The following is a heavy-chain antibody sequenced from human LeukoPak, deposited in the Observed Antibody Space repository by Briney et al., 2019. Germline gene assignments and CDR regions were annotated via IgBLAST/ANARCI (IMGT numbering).Heavy chain of an antibody. V-gene: IGHV4-4*07. Sequence: SETLSLTCSVSGDSNSSCYWNWIRQPAGKGLEWIGRIYSSENTNYNPSLKSRVTISVDTSKNQFSLKLSSVTAADTAVYYCARDAPPYCGGDCSSPNNDAFDIWGQGTMVTVSS. D-gene: IGHD2-21*02. CDR1: GDSNSSCY. J-gene: IGHJ3*02. CDR2: IYSSENT. CDR3: ARDAPPYCGGDCSSPNNDAFDI.